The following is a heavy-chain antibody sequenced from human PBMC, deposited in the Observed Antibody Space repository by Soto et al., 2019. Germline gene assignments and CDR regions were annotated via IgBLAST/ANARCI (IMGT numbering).Heavy chain of an antibody. Sequence: QVQLVESGGGVVQPGRSLRLSCAASGFTFSSYGMHWVRQAPGKGLEWVAVISYDGSNKYYADSVKGRFPISRDNSKNTLYLQMNSLRAEDTAVYYGAKGILAYYYYDGMGVWGPGTTVTVSS. CDR3: AKGILAYYYYDGMGV. CDR1: GFTFSSYG. D-gene: IGHD2-15*01. CDR2: ISYDGSNK. V-gene: IGHV3-30*18. J-gene: IGHJ6*02.